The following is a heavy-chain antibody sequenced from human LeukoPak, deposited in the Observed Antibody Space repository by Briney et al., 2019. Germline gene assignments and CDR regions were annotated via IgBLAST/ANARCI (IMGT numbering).Heavy chain of an antibody. D-gene: IGHD6-6*01. J-gene: IGHJ4*02. V-gene: IGHV3-23*01. CDR1: GFTFSSYA. Sequence: GGSLRLSCAASGFTFSSYAMSCVRRAPGKGLEWVSAISGSGGSTNYADSVKGRFTISRDNSKNTLYLQMNSLRAEDTALYYCAKRIAAQENFDYWGQGTLVTVSS. CDR3: AKRIAAQENFDY. CDR2: ISGSGGST.